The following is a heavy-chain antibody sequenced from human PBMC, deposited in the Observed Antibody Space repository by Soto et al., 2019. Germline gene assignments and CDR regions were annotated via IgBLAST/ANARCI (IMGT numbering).Heavy chain of an antibody. V-gene: IGHV4-59*01. J-gene: IGHJ6*03. CDR1: GVSISFYY. CDR3: ARASRGYYYYMDV. CDR2: IYYSGST. Sequence: SETLSLTCTVSGVSISFYYWSWIRQPPGKGLEWIGYIYYSGSTDSNPSLKSRVTMSVDTSKNQFSLKLSSVTAADTAVYYCARASRGYYYYMDVWGRGTTVT.